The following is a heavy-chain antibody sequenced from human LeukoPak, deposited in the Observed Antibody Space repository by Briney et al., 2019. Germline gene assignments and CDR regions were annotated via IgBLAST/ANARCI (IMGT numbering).Heavy chain of an antibody. CDR3: ARVMVGSYYGDAFDI. J-gene: IGHJ3*02. CDR2: IYYSGST. Sequence: SETLSLTCAVYGGSFSGYYWSWIRQPPGKGLEWIGYIYYSGSTYYNPSLKSRVTISVDTSKNQFSLKLSSVTAADTAVYYCARVMVGSYYGDAFDIWGQGTMVTVSS. D-gene: IGHD1-26*01. CDR1: GGSFSGYY. V-gene: IGHV4-34*01.